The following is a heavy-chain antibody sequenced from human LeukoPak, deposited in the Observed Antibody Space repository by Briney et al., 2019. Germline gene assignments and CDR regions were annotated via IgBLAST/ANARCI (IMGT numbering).Heavy chain of an antibody. CDR1: GFTFSSYA. CDR3: AKDYDSSGYYYYFDY. V-gene: IGHV3-23*01. D-gene: IGHD3-22*01. Sequence: GGSLRLSCAASGFTFSSYAMSWVRQAPGKGLEWVSAISGSGGSTYYADSVKGRLTISRDNSKNTLYLQMNSLRAEDTAVYYCAKDYDSSGYYYYFDYWGQGTLVTVSS. CDR2: ISGSGGST. J-gene: IGHJ4*02.